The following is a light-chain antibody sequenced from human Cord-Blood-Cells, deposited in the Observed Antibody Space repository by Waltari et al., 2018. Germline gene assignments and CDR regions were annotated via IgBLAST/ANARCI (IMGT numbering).Light chain of an antibody. Sequence: EIVLTQSPGTLSLSPVERATLSCRASQSVSSSYLAWYQQKPGQAPRLLIYGASRRATGIPDRFSGSGSGTDFTLTISRLEPEDVAVYYCQQYGSSPLTFGGGTKVEIK. CDR2: GAS. J-gene: IGKJ4*01. CDR1: QSVSSSY. V-gene: IGKV3-20*01. CDR3: QQYGSSPLT.